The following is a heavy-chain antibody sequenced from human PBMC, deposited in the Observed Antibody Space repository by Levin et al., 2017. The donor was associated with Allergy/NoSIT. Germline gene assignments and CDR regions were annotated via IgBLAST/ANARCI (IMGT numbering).Heavy chain of an antibody. D-gene: IGHD5-18*01. CDR2: ISYSGST. Sequence: SQTLSLPCTVSGDSISSTYWSWIRQPPGKGLEWIGYISYSGSTNYYPLFKSRVTISLDTSKNQFSLKLTSVTAADTAIYYCARVVSGGGYTKIDYWGQGTLVTVSS. V-gene: IGHV4-59*01. J-gene: IGHJ4*02. CDR1: GDSISSTY. CDR3: ARVVSGGGYTKIDY.